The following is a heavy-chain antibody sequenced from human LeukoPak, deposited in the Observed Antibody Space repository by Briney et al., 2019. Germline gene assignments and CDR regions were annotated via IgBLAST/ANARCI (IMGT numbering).Heavy chain of an antibody. CDR2: ISGSGDST. Sequence: GGSLRLSCAASGFTFSDYHMSWVRQAPGKGLEWVSAISGSGDSTFYADSVKGRFTISRDNSKNTLYLQMNSLRAEDTAVYYCARHTGSGYYYGNWGQGTLVTVSS. J-gene: IGHJ4*02. CDR1: GFTFSDYH. D-gene: IGHD3-22*01. V-gene: IGHV3-23*01. CDR3: ARHTGSGYYYGN.